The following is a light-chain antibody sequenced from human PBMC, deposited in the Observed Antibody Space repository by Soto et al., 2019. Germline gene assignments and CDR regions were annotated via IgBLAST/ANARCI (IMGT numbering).Light chain of an antibody. V-gene: IGLV2-8*01. J-gene: IGLJ2*01. CDR3: ISYAGSNNLV. Sequence: QSALAQPPSASGSPGQSVTITCTGTNSDVGTYNNVSWYQHHPGKAPKFLIYEVSKRPLGVPDRFSGSKSGNTASLTVSGLQAEDEADYYCISYAGSNNLVFGGGTKLTVL. CDR1: NSDVGTYNN. CDR2: EVS.